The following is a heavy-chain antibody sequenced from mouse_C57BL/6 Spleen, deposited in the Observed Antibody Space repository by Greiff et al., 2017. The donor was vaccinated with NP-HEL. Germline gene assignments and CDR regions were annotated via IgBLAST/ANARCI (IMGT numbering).Heavy chain of an antibody. CDR3: AREDTTVVANWYFDV. V-gene: IGHV1-19*01. D-gene: IGHD1-1*01. J-gene: IGHJ1*03. CDR2: INPYNGGT. CDR1: GYTFTDYY. Sequence: EVQLQQSGPVLVKPGASVKMSCKASGYTFTDYYMNWVKQSHGKSLEWIGVINPYNGGTSYNQKFKGKATLTVDKSSSTAYMELNILTSEDSAVYYCAREDTTVVANWYFDVWGTGTTVTVSS.